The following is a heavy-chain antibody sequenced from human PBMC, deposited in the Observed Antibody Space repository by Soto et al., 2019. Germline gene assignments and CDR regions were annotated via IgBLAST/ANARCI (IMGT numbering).Heavy chain of an antibody. Sequence: LSLTCTVSGGSISSGDYYWSWIRQPPGKGLEWIGYIYYSGSTYYNPSLKSRVTIPVDTSKNQFSLKLSSVTAADTAVYYCARGTYGSGSYYRDYYGMDVWGQGTTVTVSS. J-gene: IGHJ6*02. CDR1: GGSISSGDYY. D-gene: IGHD3-10*01. V-gene: IGHV4-30-4*01. CDR3: ARGTYGSGSYYRDYYGMDV. CDR2: IYYSGST.